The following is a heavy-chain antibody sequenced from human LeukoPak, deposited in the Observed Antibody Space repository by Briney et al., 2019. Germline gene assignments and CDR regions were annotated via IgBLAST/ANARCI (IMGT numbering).Heavy chain of an antibody. CDR1: GGSISRSSAY. J-gene: IGHJ4*02. CDR3: ASPRGFSYGYFDY. CDR2: IYYTKNT. Sequence: SETLSLTCTVSGGSISRSSAYWGWIRQPPGKGLEWIGSIYYTKNTYYNPSLESRVTISADTSKNQFSLTLGSVNATDTAVYYCASPRGFSYGYFDYWGQGTLVTVSS. D-gene: IGHD5-18*01. V-gene: IGHV4-39*01.